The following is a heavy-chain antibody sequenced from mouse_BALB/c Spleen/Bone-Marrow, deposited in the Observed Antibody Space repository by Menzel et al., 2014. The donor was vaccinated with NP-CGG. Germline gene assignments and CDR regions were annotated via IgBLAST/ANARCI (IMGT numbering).Heavy chain of an antibody. D-gene: IGHD1-1*01. CDR2: ISSNGGST. V-gene: IGHV5-6-3*01. CDR1: GFTFSSYA. J-gene: IGHJ2*01. CDR3: ARDPYYGSSYDY. Sequence: EVQLVESGGGLVQPGGSLKLSCAASGFTFSSYAMSWVRQTPDKSLELVATISSNGGSTYYTESLKGQFTISGDNAKNTLYMQMSSLKSEDTAMYYCARDPYYGSSYDYWGQGTTLTVSS.